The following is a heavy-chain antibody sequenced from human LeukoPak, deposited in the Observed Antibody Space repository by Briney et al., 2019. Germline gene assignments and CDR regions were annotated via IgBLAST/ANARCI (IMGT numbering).Heavy chain of an antibody. CDR1: GYTFTGYY. CDR3: ARASGYSAHLDV. Sequence: GASVKVSCKASGYTFTGYYMHWVRQAPGQGLEWMGWINPNSGGTNYAQKFQGRVTITRDTSISTAYMELSRLRSDDTAVYYCARASGYSAHLDVWGKGTTVTVSS. D-gene: IGHD5-12*01. V-gene: IGHV1-2*02. CDR2: INPNSGGT. J-gene: IGHJ6*04.